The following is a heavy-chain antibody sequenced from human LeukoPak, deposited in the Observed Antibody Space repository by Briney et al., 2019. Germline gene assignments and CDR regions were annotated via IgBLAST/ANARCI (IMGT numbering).Heavy chain of an antibody. D-gene: IGHD6-13*01. V-gene: IGHV3-30*04. Sequence: QPGGSLRLSCAASGFTFSSYAMHWVRQAPGKGLEWVAVISYDGSNKYYADSVKGRFTISRDNSKNTLYLQMNSLRAEDTAVYYCARDSASSSWYIVYWGQGTLVTVSS. CDR1: GFTFSSYA. CDR2: ISYDGSNK. CDR3: ARDSASSSWYIVY. J-gene: IGHJ4*02.